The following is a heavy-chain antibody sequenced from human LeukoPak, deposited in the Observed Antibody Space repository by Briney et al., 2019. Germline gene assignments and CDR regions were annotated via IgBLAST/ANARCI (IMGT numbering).Heavy chain of an antibody. CDR1: GYIFTNYW. D-gene: IGHD6-13*01. J-gene: IGHJ4*02. V-gene: IGHV5-51*01. CDR2: TYPADSDT. Sequence: PGGSLRLSCKGSGYIFTNYWIVWVRQMPGKGLEWMGITYPADSDTIYNPSFQGHVTISADKSINTAYLQWSSLKASDTAIYYCTRLYGQQLAPLFDYWGQGTPVTVSS. CDR3: TRLYGQQLAPLFDY.